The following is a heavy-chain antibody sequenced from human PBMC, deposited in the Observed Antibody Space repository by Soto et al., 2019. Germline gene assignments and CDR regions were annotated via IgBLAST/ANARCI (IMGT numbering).Heavy chain of an antibody. CDR2: IFHTGST. Sequence: PSETLSLTCSFSVYSIISFHSCCCIRHPPGKGLECILNIFHTGSTYYNPSLKIPVTLSVDTSKNQFSLKLSSVTAADTAVYFCGTITRLDGMEVWGKGNTVIVSS. J-gene: IGHJ6*01. V-gene: IGHV4-38-2*01. CDR1: VYSIISFHS. CDR3: GTITRLDGMEV. D-gene: IGHD1-20*01.